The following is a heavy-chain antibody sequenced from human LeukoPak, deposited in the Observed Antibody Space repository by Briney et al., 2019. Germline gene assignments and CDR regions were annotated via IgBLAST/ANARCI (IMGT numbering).Heavy chain of an antibody. CDR2: ISASDNST. CDR3: AKGPYCSGGTCYSLGEFDP. V-gene: IGHV3-23*01. J-gene: IGHJ5*02. D-gene: IGHD2-15*01. Sequence: GGSLRLSCAASGFTFRKYAMSWVRHAPGKGLEWVSSISASDNSTYYAESVKGRFTISRDNSKNTLYLQMKSVTAEDTAVYYCAKGPYCSGGTCYSLGEFDPWGQGTLVPVSS. CDR1: GFTFRKYA.